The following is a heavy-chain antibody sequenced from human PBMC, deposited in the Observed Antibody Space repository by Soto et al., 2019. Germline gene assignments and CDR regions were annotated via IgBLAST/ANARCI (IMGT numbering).Heavy chain of an antibody. CDR3: ASSYSSSWYYYYYGMDV. D-gene: IGHD6-13*01. Sequence: PSETLSLTCAVSGGSISSSNWWSWVRQPPGKGLEWIGEIYYSGSTYYNPSLKSRVTISVDTSKNQFSLKLSSVTAADTAVYYCASSYSSSWYYYYYGMDVWGQGTTVTVSS. CDR1: GGSISSSNW. CDR2: IYYSGST. V-gene: IGHV4-4*02. J-gene: IGHJ6*02.